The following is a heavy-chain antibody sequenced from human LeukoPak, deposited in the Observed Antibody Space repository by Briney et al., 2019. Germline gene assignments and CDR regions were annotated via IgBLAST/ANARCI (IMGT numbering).Heavy chain of an antibody. J-gene: IGHJ4*02. Sequence: ASVKVSCKASGYTFTAYYVHWVRQAPGQGLEWMGWINPNSGDTSSAQKFQVRVTMTRDTSISTVYMELSRLRSDDTAVYYCARDYIDPGNYTPLGYWGQGTLVTVSS. D-gene: IGHD1-7*01. CDR3: ARDYIDPGNYTPLGY. CDR1: GYTFTAYY. V-gene: IGHV1-2*02. CDR2: INPNSGDT.